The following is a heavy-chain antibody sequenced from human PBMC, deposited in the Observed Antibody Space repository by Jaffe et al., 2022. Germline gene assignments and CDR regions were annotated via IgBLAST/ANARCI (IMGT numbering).Heavy chain of an antibody. CDR3: AREGPYGDYGDDAFDI. V-gene: IGHV1-2*06. Sequence: QVQLVQSGAEVKKPGASVKVSCKASGYTFTGYYMHWVRQAPGQGLEWMGRINPNSGGTNYAQKFQGRVTMTRDTSISTAYMELSRLRSDDTAVYYCAREGPYGDYGDDAFDIWGQGTMVTVSS. CDR1: GYTFTGYY. J-gene: IGHJ3*02. D-gene: IGHD4-17*01. CDR2: INPNSGGT.